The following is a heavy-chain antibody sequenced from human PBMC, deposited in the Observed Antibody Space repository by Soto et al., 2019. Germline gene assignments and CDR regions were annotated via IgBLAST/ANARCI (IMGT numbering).Heavy chain of an antibody. Sequence: ASVKVSCKASGYTFTGYYMHWVRQAPGQGLEWMGWINPNSGGTNYAQKFQGRVTMTRDTSISTAYMELSRLRSDDTAVYYCARGLGYCSSTSCYSYGMDVWGQGTTVTVSS. V-gene: IGHV1-2*02. D-gene: IGHD2-2*02. CDR3: ARGLGYCSSTSCYSYGMDV. CDR2: INPNSGGT. J-gene: IGHJ6*02. CDR1: GYTFTGYY.